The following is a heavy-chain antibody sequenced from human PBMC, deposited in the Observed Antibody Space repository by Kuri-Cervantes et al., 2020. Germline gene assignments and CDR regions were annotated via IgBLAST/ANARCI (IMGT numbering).Heavy chain of an antibody. CDR1: GFTFGDYA. CDR2: ISGSGGST. V-gene: IGHV3-23*01. Sequence: GGSLRLSCTASGFTFGDYAMSWFRQAPGKGLEWVSAISGSGGSTYYADSVKGRFTISRDNSKNTLYLQMNSLRAEDTAVYYCAKGVTPGLRYFDWLSDYWGQGTLVTVSS. D-gene: IGHD3-9*01. CDR3: AKGVTPGLRYFDWLSDY. J-gene: IGHJ4*02.